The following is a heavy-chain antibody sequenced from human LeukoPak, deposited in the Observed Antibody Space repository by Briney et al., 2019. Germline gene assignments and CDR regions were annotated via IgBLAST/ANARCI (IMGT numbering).Heavy chain of an antibody. CDR2: ISSSSSTI. V-gene: IGHV3-48*01. D-gene: IGHD2-15*01. CDR3: ARDIVSYIFDY. CDR1: GFTFSSYS. J-gene: IGHJ4*02. Sequence: GGSLRLSCAASGFTFSSYSMNWVRQAPGKGLEWVSYISSSSSTIYYADSVKGRFTISRDNAKNSLYLQMNSLRAEDTAVYYCARDIVSYIFDYWGKETLVTVSS.